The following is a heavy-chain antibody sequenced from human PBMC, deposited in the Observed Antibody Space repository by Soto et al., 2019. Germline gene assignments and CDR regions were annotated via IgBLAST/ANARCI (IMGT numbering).Heavy chain of an antibody. V-gene: IGHV1-2*02. D-gene: IGHD3-22*01. CDR1: GYTFTGYY. J-gene: IGHJ4*02. CDR3: ARGWEYYYDSSGYLPPDY. CDR2: INPNSGGT. Sequence: SVKVSCKASGYTFTGYYMHWVRQAPGQGLEWMGWINPNSGGTNYAQKFQGRVTMTRDTSISTAYMELSRLRSDDTAVYYCARGWEYYYDSSGYLPPDYWGQGTLVTVSS.